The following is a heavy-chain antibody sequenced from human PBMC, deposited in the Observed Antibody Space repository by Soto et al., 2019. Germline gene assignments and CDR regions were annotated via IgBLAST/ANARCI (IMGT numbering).Heavy chain of an antibody. CDR1: GGTFSSYA. J-gene: IGHJ4*02. V-gene: IGHV1-69*13. D-gene: IGHD3-22*01. CDR3: ARVSSEANYYDSSGSHV. Sequence: SVKVSCKASGGTFSSYAISWVRQAPGQGLEWMGGIIPIFGTANYAQKFQGRVTITADESTSTAYMELSSLRSEDTAVYYCARVSSEANYYDSSGSHVWGQGTLVTVSS. CDR2: IIPIFGTA.